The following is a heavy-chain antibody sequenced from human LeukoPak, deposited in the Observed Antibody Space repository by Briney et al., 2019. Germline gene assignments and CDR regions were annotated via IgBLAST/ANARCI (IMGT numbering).Heavy chain of an antibody. J-gene: IGHJ3*02. CDR2: IYPGDSQT. V-gene: IGHV5-51*01. Sequence: GESLKISRKGSGYSFTTYWIGWVRQMPGKGLEWMATIYPGDSQTRYSPSFQGQVTISADKSITTAYLQWSSLKASDTAMYYCARWSLHDAFDMWGQGTMVTVSS. CDR1: GYSFTTYW. CDR3: ARWSLHDAFDM. D-gene: IGHD4-11*01.